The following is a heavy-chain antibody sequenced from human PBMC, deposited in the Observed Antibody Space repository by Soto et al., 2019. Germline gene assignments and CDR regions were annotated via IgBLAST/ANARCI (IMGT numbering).Heavy chain of an antibody. CDR3: ARDQVYSSSWHTAPYSTHYAMDA. Sequence: SAGSARRCSYHGCWLRQPPGKGLEWIGYIYYSGSTNYNPSLKSRVTISVDTSKNQFSLKLSYVTAADTAVYYCARDQVYSSSWHTAPYSTHYAMDARCQ. V-gene: IGHV4-61*01. CDR1: AGSARRCSYH. D-gene: IGHD6-13*01. J-gene: IGHJ6*02. CDR2: IYYSGST.